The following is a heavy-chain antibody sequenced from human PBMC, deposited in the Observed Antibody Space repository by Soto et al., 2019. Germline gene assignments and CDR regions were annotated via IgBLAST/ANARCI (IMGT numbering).Heavy chain of an antibody. Sequence: ASVKVSCKASGGTFSSYAISWVRQAPGQGLEWMGGIIPIFGTANYAQKFQGRVTITADESTSTAYMELSSLGSEDTAVYYCARSKGYQLLSIISFDIWGQGTMVTVSS. CDR3: ARSKGYQLLSIISFDI. V-gene: IGHV1-69*13. CDR1: GGTFSSYA. D-gene: IGHD2-2*01. J-gene: IGHJ3*02. CDR2: IIPIFGTA.